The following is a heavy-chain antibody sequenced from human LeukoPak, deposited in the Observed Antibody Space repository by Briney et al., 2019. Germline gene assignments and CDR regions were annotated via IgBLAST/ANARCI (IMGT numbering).Heavy chain of an antibody. CDR3: AKVHGSGEFLYYYYYYGMDV. CDR1: GFTFSNYG. D-gene: IGHD3-10*01. Sequence: GGSLRLSCAASGFTFSNYGMHWVRQAPGKGLEWVAVISYDGSNKYYADSVKGRFTISRDNSKNTLYLQMNSLRAEDTAVYYCAKVHGSGEFLYYYYYYGMDVWGKGTTVTVSS. J-gene: IGHJ6*04. CDR2: ISYDGSNK. V-gene: IGHV3-30*18.